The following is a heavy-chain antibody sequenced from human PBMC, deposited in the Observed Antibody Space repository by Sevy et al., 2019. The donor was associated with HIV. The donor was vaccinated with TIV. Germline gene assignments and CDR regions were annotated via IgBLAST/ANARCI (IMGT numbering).Heavy chain of an antibody. CDR1: GFTVSDNY. Sequence: GGSLRLSCAASGFTVSDNYMAWVRLAPGKGLEWVSLIDSDGSAYYADSVKGRFTITRDNVKNTLYLQINARRAEDTGLYFCARDRYYDASGYYDYYYGMDVWGQGTTVTVSS. J-gene: IGHJ6*02. D-gene: IGHD3-3*01. CDR2: IDSDGSA. CDR3: ARDRYYDASGYYDYYYGMDV. V-gene: IGHV3-66*01.